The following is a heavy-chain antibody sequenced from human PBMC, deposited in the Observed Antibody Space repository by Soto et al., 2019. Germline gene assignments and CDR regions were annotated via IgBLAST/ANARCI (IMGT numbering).Heavy chain of an antibody. Sequence: QVTLKESGPVLVKPTETLTLTCTVSGFSLSNARMGVSWIRQPPGKALEWLAHIFSNDEKSYSTSLKSRLTLSKDTSKSQVVLTMTNMDPVDTATYYCAKGTVRGGWYRPQYYYYGMDVWGQGTTVTVSS. V-gene: IGHV2-26*01. J-gene: IGHJ6*02. CDR1: GFSLSNARMG. CDR3: AKGTVRGGWYRPQYYYYGMDV. D-gene: IGHD6-19*01. CDR2: IFSNDEK.